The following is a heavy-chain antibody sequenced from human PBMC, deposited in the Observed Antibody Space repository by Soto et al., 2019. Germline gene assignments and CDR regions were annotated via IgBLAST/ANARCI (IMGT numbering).Heavy chain of an antibody. J-gene: IGHJ4*02. CDR2: IWYDGSNK. D-gene: IGHD3-16*01. CDR3: ARDTSLGAAVFDY. Sequence: QVQLVESGGGVVQPGRSLRLSCAASGFTFSSYGMHWVRQAPGKGLEWVAVIWYDGSNKYYADSVKGRFTISRDNSKKPLYLQRNSLRAEDTAVYYCARDTSLGAAVFDYWGQGTLVTVSS. V-gene: IGHV3-33*01. CDR1: GFTFSSYG.